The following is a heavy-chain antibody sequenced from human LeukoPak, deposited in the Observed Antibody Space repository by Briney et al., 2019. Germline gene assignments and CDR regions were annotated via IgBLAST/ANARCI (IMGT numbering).Heavy chain of an antibody. Sequence: PGRSLRLSCAASGFTFSTYAMHWVRQAPGKGLEWVAVISFDGGVKYYVDSVKGRFTISRDSSKNTLYLQMNSLRAEDTAVYFCAKDSATYGRFDFWGQGSLVIASS. CDR1: GFTFSTYA. V-gene: IGHV3-30*04. CDR2: ISFDGGVK. D-gene: IGHD3-10*01. J-gene: IGHJ4*02. CDR3: AKDSATYGRFDF.